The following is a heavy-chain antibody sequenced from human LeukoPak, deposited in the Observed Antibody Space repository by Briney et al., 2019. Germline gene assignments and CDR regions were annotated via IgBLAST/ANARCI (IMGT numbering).Heavy chain of an antibody. V-gene: IGHV1-2*02. D-gene: IGHD3-3*01. CDR3: ARDQSGIDAFDI. J-gene: IGHJ3*02. CDR1: GYTFIGYY. CDR2: INPNSGGT. Sequence: ASVKVSCKASGYTFIGYYMHWVRQAPGQGLEWMGWINPNSGGTNYAQKFQGRVTMTRDTSISTAYMELSRLRSDDTAVYYCARDQSGIDAFDIWGQGTMVTVSS.